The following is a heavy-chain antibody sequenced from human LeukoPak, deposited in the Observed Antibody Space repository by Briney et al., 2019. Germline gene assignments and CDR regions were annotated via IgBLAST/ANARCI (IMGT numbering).Heavy chain of an antibody. D-gene: IGHD6-19*01. J-gene: IGHJ4*02. CDR2: ISYDGSNE. Sequence: GRSLRLSCAASGFTFSSYAMHWVRQAPGKGLEWVAVISYDGSNEYYADSVKGRFTISRDNSKNTLYLQMNSLRAEDTAVYYCAKDSSGTHLDYWGQGTLVTVSS. CDR3: AKDSSGTHLDY. V-gene: IGHV3-30*04. CDR1: GFTFSSYA.